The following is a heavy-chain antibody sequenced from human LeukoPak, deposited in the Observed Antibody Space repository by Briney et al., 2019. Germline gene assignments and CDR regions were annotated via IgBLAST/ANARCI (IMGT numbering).Heavy chain of an antibody. CDR1: GGSISSGSYY. V-gene: IGHV4-61*02. Sequence: SQTLSLTCTVSGGSISSGSYYWSWIRQPAGKGLEWIGRIYTSGSTNYNPSLKSRVTISVDTSKNQFSLKLSSVTAADTAVYYCASGLIAARSRHFDYWGQGTLVTISS. D-gene: IGHD6-6*01. CDR3: ASGLIAARSRHFDY. CDR2: IYTSGST. J-gene: IGHJ4*02.